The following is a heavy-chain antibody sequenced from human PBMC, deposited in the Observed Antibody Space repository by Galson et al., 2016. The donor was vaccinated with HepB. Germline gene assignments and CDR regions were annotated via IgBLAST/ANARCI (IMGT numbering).Heavy chain of an antibody. CDR3: AKRDCTGGGCYLDY. V-gene: IGHV3-33*06. CDR1: GFNFGHYG. CDR2: ILYNGKGR. Sequence: SLRLSCAASGFNFGHYGMHWVRQAPGKRLEWVAIILYNGKGRYYPDSVEGRFTVSRDNPNNVLHLEMNSLKAEDTAVYYCAKRDCTGGGCYLDYWGQGALVTVSS. J-gene: IGHJ4*02. D-gene: IGHD2-8*02.